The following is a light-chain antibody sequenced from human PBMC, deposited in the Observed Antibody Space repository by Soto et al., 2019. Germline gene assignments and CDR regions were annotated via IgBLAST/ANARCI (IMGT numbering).Light chain of an antibody. Sequence: ETVMTQSPATLSLSPGEGATLSCRASQSVSSKLAWYQQKPGQAPRLLIYGASTRATGIPARFSGSGSGTEFTLTISSLEPEDFAVYYCQQRSNWPPLTFGGGTKVDIK. V-gene: IGKV3-11*01. CDR2: GAS. J-gene: IGKJ4*01. CDR1: QSVSSK. CDR3: QQRSNWPPLT.